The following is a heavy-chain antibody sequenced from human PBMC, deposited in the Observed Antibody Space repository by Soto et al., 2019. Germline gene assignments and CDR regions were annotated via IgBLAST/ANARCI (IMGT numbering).Heavy chain of an antibody. D-gene: IGHD3-3*01. CDR1: GITSISYA. Sequence: GSRRVSCVASGITSISYAMGWVRQAPGRGLEWVAGISGNGCSSYYAGAVKGRFTISRDNSKNTLYLQMNSLTVEDTAVYYCAKRLFAVVVVGGYDIWGQGTMVTVSS. CDR3: AKRLFAVVVVGGYDI. J-gene: IGHJ3*02. CDR2: ISGNGCSS. V-gene: IGHV3-23*01.